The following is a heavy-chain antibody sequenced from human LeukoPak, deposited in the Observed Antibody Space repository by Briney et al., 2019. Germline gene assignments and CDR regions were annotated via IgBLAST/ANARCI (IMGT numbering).Heavy chain of an antibody. J-gene: IGHJ4*02. CDR2: ISSSGRTI. Sequence: GGSLRLSCAASGFTFSDYYMSWIRQAPGKGLEWVSYISSSGRTIYYADSVKGRFTIPRDNAKNSLYLQMNSLRAEDTAVYYCARDLDIVATKYYFDYWGQGTLVTVSS. CDR3: ARDLDIVATKYYFDY. CDR1: GFTFSDYY. D-gene: IGHD5-12*01. V-gene: IGHV3-11*01.